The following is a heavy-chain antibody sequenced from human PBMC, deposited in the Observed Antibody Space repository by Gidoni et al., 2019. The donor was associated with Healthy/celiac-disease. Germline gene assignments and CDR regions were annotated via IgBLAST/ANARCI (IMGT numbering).Heavy chain of an antibody. J-gene: IGHJ4*02. CDR3: AREGTYCSGGSCYCDY. D-gene: IGHD2-15*01. CDR2: IWYDGSNK. Sequence: QVQLVESGGGVVQLGRSLSPSCAASGFTFSSYGMHWVRQAPGKGLEWVAVIWYDGSNKYYADSVKGRFTISRDNSKNTLYLQMNSLRAEDTAVYYCAREGTYCSGGSCYCDYWGQGTLVTVSS. V-gene: IGHV3-33*01. CDR1: GFTFSSYG.